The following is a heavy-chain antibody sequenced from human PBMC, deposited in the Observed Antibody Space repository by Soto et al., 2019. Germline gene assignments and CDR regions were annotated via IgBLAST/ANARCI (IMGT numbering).Heavy chain of an antibody. V-gene: IGHV3-72*01. J-gene: IGHJ4*02. D-gene: IGHD3-22*01. CDR3: ARSVLDSSGHRNFDY. CDR1: GFTFSDHY. Sequence: EVLLVESGGGLVQPGGSLRLSCAASGFTFSDHYMDWVRQAPGKGLEWVGRIRDKGSSYPTEYAASVKGRVTISRDESKNSLYLQMNSLKTEDTAIYYCARSVLDSSGHRNFDYWGQGTLVTVSS. CDR2: IRDKGSSYPT.